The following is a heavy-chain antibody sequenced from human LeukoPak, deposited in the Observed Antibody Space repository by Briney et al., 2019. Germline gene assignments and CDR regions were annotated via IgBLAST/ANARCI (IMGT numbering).Heavy chain of an antibody. CDR2: INSDGSST. D-gene: IGHD2-2*01. J-gene: IGHJ6*02. V-gene: IGHV3-74*01. CDR1: GFTFSSYW. Sequence: PGGSLRLSCAASGFTFSSYWMHWVRQAPGKGLVWVSRINSDGSSTSYADSVKGRFTISRDNAKNTLYLQMNSLRAEDTAVYYCARDKYQLLSVRFGQLYYYGMDVWGQGTTVTVSS. CDR3: ARDKYQLLSVRFGQLYYYGMDV.